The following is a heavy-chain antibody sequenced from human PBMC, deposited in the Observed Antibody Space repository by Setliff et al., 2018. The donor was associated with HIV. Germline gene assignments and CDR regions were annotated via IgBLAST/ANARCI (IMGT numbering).Heavy chain of an antibody. Sequence: PSETLSLTCTVSGGSISSHYWSWIRQPPGKGLEWIGYVYSTGSTNSKSSLKSRVTISVDTSKNQFSLKLSSVTAADTAVYYCARVATGPESFDIWGQGTMVTVSS. CDR1: GGSISSHY. J-gene: IGHJ3*02. D-gene: IGHD3-9*01. CDR3: ARVATGPESFDI. V-gene: IGHV4-59*11. CDR2: VYSTGST.